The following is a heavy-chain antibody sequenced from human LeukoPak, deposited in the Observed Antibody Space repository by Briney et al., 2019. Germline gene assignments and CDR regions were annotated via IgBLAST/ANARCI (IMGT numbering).Heavy chain of an antibody. CDR1: GFTFSSYW. CDR3: ARGLVGATTRSTFDY. Sequence: GGSLRLSCAASGFTFSSYWMNWVRQAPGKGLERVSDIDWNGGSTGYADSVKGRFTISRDNAKNSLYLQMNSLRVEDTALYYCARGLVGATTRSTFDYWGRGTLVTVSS. D-gene: IGHD1-26*01. CDR2: IDWNGGST. J-gene: IGHJ4*02. V-gene: IGHV3-20*04.